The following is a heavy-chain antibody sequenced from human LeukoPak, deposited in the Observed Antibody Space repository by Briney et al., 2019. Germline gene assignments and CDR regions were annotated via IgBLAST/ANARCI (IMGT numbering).Heavy chain of an antibody. V-gene: IGHV1-46*03. CDR1: GYTFTSYY. Sequence: ASVKVSCKASGYTFTSYYMHWVRQAPGQGLEWMGIISPSGGSTSYAQKFQGRVTMTRDTSTSTVYMELSSLRSEDTAVYYCARAITGTTALGYWGQGTLVTVSS. CDR3: ARAITGTTALGY. D-gene: IGHD1-7*01. J-gene: IGHJ4*02. CDR2: ISPSGGST.